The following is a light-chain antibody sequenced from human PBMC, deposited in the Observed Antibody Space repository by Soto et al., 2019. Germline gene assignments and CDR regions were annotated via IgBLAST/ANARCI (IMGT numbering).Light chain of an antibody. Sequence: DIQMPQSPSSLSASVGDRVTITSRASQSISSYLNWYQQKPGKAPKLLIYAASSLQSGVPSRFSGSGSGTDFTLTISSLQPEDFATYYCQQSYSTPPTFGGGTKVEIK. CDR3: QQSYSTPPT. CDR2: AAS. J-gene: IGKJ4*01. V-gene: IGKV1-39*01. CDR1: QSISSY.